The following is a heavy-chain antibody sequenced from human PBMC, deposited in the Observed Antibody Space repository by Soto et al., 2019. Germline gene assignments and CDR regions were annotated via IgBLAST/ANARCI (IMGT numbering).Heavy chain of an antibody. V-gene: IGHV4-59*01. CDR2: IYYSGST. CDR1: GGSISSYY. J-gene: IGHJ6*03. D-gene: IGHD5-18*01. Sequence: SETLSLTCTVSGGSISSYYWSWIRQPPGKGLEWIGYIYYSGSTNYNPSLKSRVTISVDTSKNQFSLKLSSVTAADTAVYYCARARRPKSGYSYGSDHYHMDVWGKGTTVTVSS. CDR3: ARARRPKSGYSYGSDHYHMDV.